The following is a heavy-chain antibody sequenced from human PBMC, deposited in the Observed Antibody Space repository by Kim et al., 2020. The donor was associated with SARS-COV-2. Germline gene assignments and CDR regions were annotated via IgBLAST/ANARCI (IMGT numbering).Heavy chain of an antibody. V-gene: IGHV3-30-3*01. CDR3: ARSPKWYSSGWAHRPYFDY. J-gene: IGHJ4*02. CDR2: ISYDGSNK. CDR1: GFTFSSYA. Sequence: GGSLRLSCAASGFTFSSYAMHWVRQAPGKGLEWVAVISYDGSNKYYADSVKGRFTISRDNSKNTLYLQMNSLRAEDTAVYYCARSPKWYSSGWAHRPYFDYWGQGTLVTVSS. D-gene: IGHD6-19*01.